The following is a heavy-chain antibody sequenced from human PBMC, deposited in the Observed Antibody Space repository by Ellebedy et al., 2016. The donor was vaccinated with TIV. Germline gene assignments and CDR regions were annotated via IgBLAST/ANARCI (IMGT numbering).Heavy chain of an antibody. V-gene: IGHV1-8*02. CDR3: ARAQRSYYDSSGYYFIGAFDI. J-gene: IGHJ3*02. Sequence: ASVKVSXXASGGTFSSYAINWVRQATGQGLEWMGWMNPNSGNTGYAQKFQGRVTMTRNTSISTAYMELSSLRSEDTAVYYCARAQRSYYDSSGYYFIGAFDIWGQGTMVTVSS. CDR1: GGTFSSYA. CDR2: MNPNSGNT. D-gene: IGHD3-22*01.